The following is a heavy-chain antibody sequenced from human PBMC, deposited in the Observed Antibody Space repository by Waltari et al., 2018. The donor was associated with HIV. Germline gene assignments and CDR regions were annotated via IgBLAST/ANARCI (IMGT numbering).Heavy chain of an antibody. CDR1: GGSISSSSYY. CDR3: AREEATMIVVVIQPNWFDP. J-gene: IGHJ5*02. Sequence: QLQLQESGPGLVKPSETLSLTCTVSGGSISSSSYYWGWIRQPPGKGLEWIGSIYYSGSTYYNPSLKSRVTISVDTSKNQFSLKLSSVTAADTAVYYCAREEATMIVVVIQPNWFDPWGQGTLVTVSS. V-gene: IGHV4-39*02. D-gene: IGHD3-22*01. CDR2: IYYSGST.